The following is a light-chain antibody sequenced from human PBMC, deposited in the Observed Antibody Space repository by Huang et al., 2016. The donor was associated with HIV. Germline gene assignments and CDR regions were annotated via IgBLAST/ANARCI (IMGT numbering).Light chain of an antibody. CDR3: QQYNNWPLWT. Sequence: EIVMTQSLATLSVSPGERAPLSCRASQSITSNLACYQQKPGQAPRLLIYAASTRATGTPARFSGSGSGTEFTLSISSLQSEDFAVYYCQQYNNWPLWTFGQGTKVEIK. V-gene: IGKV3-15*01. CDR2: AAS. J-gene: IGKJ1*01. CDR1: QSITSN.